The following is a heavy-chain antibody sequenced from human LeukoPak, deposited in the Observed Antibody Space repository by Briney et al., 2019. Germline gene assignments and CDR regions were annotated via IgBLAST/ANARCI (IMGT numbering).Heavy chain of an antibody. CDR1: GGSISSGGYY. CDR3: ASGWISSSKPYYDFWSGYYASTDYYGMDV. V-gene: IGHV4-61*08. D-gene: IGHD3-3*01. Sequence: SQTLSLTCTVSGGSISSGGYYWSWIRQPPGKGLEWIGYIYYSGSTNYNPSLKSRVTISVDTSKNQFSLKLSSVTAADTAVYYCASGWISSSKPYYDFWSGYYASTDYYGMDVWGQGTTVTVSS. J-gene: IGHJ6*02. CDR2: IYYSGST.